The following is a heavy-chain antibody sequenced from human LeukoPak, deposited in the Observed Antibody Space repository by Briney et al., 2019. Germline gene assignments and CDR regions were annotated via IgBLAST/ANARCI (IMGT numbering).Heavy chain of an antibody. CDR3: AISRDGYNCPFDY. CDR2: ISSSSSYI. V-gene: IGHV3-21*01. CDR1: GFTFSSYS. Sequence: GGSLRLSCAASGFTFSSYSMNWVRQAAGKGLEWVSSISSSSSYIYYADSVKGRFTISRDNAKNSLYLQMNSLGAEDTAVYYCAISRDGYNCPFDYWGQGTLVTVSS. D-gene: IGHD5-24*01. J-gene: IGHJ4*02.